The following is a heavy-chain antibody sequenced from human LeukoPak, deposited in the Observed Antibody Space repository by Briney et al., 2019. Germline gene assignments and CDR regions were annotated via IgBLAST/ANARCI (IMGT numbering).Heavy chain of an antibody. Sequence: GGSLRLSCEAAGFTFSTYAMHSVRQGPGEGLEWVAVISYDGSNKNYADSVKGRFTISRDNAKNSVYLQMNSLRDEDTAVYYCARDSGWAFETWGQGTMVTVSS. CDR1: GFTFSTYA. D-gene: IGHD6-25*01. V-gene: IGHV3-30-3*01. CDR2: ISYDGSNK. J-gene: IGHJ3*02. CDR3: ARDSGWAFET.